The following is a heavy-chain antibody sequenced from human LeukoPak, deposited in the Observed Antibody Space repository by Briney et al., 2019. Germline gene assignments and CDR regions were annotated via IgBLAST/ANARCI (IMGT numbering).Heavy chain of an antibody. Sequence: GGSLRLSCAASGFTFSSYSMNWVRQAPGKGLEWVSSISSSSSYIYYADSVKGRFTISRDNAKNSLYLQMNNVRTEDTAVYYCAREISITIFWGNWFDPWGQGTLVTVSS. CDR3: AREISITIFWGNWFDP. V-gene: IGHV3-21*01. J-gene: IGHJ5*02. CDR1: GFTFSSYS. CDR2: ISSSSSYI. D-gene: IGHD3-9*01.